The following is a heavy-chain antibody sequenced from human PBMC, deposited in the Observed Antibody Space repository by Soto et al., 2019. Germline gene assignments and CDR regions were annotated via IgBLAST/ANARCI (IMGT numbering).Heavy chain of an antibody. CDR3: ARRRDNSGTELNAFDI. D-gene: IGHD1-26*01. Sequence: EVQLVQSGAEVKKPGESLKISCKGSGYSFTSYWISWVRQMPGKGLEWMGIIWPGDSDSRYSPSFQGQVTFSADKSISTAYVEWSSLKASDTAMYYCARRRDNSGTELNAFDIWGQGTLVTVSS. CDR2: IWPGDSDS. J-gene: IGHJ3*02. V-gene: IGHV5-51*01. CDR1: GYSFTSYW.